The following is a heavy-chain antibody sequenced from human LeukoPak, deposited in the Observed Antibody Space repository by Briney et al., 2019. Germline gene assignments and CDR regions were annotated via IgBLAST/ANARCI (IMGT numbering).Heavy chain of an antibody. D-gene: IGHD6-13*01. J-gene: IGHJ4*02. V-gene: IGHV3-21*04. Sequence: GGSLRLSCAASGFTFSSYSMNWVRQAPGKGLEWVSSISSSSSYIYYADSVKGRFTISRDNAKNSLYLQMNSLRAEDTAVYYCAKSPSISSWRRGLDYWGQGTLVTVSS. CDR3: AKSPSISSWRRGLDY. CDR2: ISSSSSYI. CDR1: GFTFSSYS.